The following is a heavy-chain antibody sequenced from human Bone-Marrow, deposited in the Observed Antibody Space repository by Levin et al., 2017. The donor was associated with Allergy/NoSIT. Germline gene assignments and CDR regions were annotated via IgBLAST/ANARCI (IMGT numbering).Heavy chain of an antibody. V-gene: IGHV3-15*01. CDR3: TTVRRFGELYFDY. CDR1: GFTFSNAW. Sequence: TGGSLRLSCAASGFTFSNAWMSWVRQAPGKGLEWVGRIKSKTDGGTTDYAAPVKGRFTISRDDSKNTLYLQMNSLKTEDTAVYYCTTVRRFGELYFDYWGQGTLVTVSS. CDR2: IKSKTDGGTT. D-gene: IGHD3-10*01. J-gene: IGHJ4*02.